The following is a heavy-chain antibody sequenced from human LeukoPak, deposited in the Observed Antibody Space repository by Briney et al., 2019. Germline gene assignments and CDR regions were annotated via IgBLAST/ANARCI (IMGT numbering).Heavy chain of an antibody. CDR1: GGTFSSYS. J-gene: IGHJ3*02. D-gene: IGHD6-13*01. CDR3: ARDVRGAAPFSDAFHI. Sequence: SVKVSCKASGGTFSSYSISWVRQAPGQGLEWMGGIIPIFGTANYAQKFQGRVTITADKSTSTAYMDLSSLRSEDTAVYYCARDVRGAAPFSDAFHIWGQGTMVTVSS. CDR2: IIPIFGTA. V-gene: IGHV1-69*06.